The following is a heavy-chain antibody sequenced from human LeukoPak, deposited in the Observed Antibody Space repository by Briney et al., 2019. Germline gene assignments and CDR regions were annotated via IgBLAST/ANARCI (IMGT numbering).Heavy chain of an antibody. CDR1: GFTFSSYW. J-gene: IGHJ4*02. CDR2: IKQDGSEK. CDR3: ARATHYDFWSGYYPYYFDY. D-gene: IGHD3-3*01. V-gene: IGHV3-7*01. Sequence: PGGSLRLSCAASGFTFSSYWMSWVRQAPGKGLEWVATIKQDGSEKYYVDSVKGRFTISRDNAKNSLYLQMNSLRAEDTAVYYCARATHYDFWSGYYPYYFDYWGQGTLVTASS.